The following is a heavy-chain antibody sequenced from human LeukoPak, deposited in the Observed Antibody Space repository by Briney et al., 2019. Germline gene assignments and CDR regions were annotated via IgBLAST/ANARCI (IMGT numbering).Heavy chain of an antibody. CDR3: ASPPNYYYGMDV. Sequence: PETLSLTCAVYGGSFSGYYWSWIRQPPGKGLEWIGEINHSGSTNYNPSLKSRVIISVDTSKNQFSLKLSSVTAADTAVYYCASPPNYYYGMDVWGQGTTVTVSS. V-gene: IGHV4-34*01. J-gene: IGHJ6*02. CDR1: GGSFSGYY. CDR2: INHSGST.